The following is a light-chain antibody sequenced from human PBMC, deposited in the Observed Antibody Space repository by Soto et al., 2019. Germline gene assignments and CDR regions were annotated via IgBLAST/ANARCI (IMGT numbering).Light chain of an antibody. V-gene: IGKV1-39*01. CDR1: QSIDTH. J-gene: IGKJ1*01. CDR2: EAS. CDR3: QQTYSPPAT. Sequence: DIRMTQSPSSLSASVGDRVTIACRASQSIDTHLNWYQQHPGKAPNALIYEASNLQSGVPSRFSGSGSGTDFTLTISGLQPDDSATYYCQQTYSPPATLGPGTKVEIK.